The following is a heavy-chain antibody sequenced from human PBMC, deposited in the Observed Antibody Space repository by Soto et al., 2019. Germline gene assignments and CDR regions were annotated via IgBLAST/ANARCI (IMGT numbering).Heavy chain of an antibody. Sequence: GGSLRLSCAASGFTFSSYGMSWVRQAPGKGLEWVSVISGSGGTTYYADSVKGRFTISRDNSKNTLYVQMNSLRAEDTAVYYCAKVRESAADGHFDSWGQGTLVTVSS. D-gene: IGHD6-13*01. CDR3: AKVRESAADGHFDS. CDR1: GFTFSSYG. CDR2: ISGSGGTT. J-gene: IGHJ4*02. V-gene: IGHV3-23*01.